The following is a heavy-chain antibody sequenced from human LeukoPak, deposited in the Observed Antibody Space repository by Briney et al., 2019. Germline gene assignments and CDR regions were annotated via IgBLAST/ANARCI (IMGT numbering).Heavy chain of an antibody. V-gene: IGHV1-3*01. CDR2: INAGNGNT. J-gene: IGHJ4*02. CDR3: ARDQSSGWYDFDY. D-gene: IGHD6-19*01. Sequence: ASVKVSCKASGYTFTSYAMHWVRQAPGQRLEWMGWINAGNGNTKYSQKFQGRVTITRDTSASTAYMELSSLRSEDTAVYYCARDQSSGWYDFDYWGQGTLVTVSS. CDR1: GYTFTSYA.